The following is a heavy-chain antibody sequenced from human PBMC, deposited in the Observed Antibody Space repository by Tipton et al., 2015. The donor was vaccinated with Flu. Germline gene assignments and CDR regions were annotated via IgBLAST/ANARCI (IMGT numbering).Heavy chain of an antibody. J-gene: IGHJ5*02. CDR3: ARDPGSRMFDP. Sequence: TLSLTCTVSGGSISSSSYYWGWIRQPPGKGLEWIESIYFSGNTYYNPSLKSRVTISVDTSKNQFSLKVSSVTAADTAVYYCARDPGSRMFDPWGQGTLVTVSS. CDR1: GGSISSSSYY. CDR2: IYFSGNT. V-gene: IGHV4-39*07. D-gene: IGHD6-13*01.